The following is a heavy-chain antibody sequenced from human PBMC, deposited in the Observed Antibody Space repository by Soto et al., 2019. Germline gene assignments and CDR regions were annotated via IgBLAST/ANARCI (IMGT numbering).Heavy chain of an antibody. CDR1: GGSISRGGYY. Sequence: QVQLPQSGPGLVKPSETLSLTCTVSGGSISRGGYYWNWIRQHPGKGLEWIGYIYYSGSTYYNPSLKMRITLAVDTSKNQFSLNLSSVTAADTAVYYCARSVFPWGQGTLVTVSS. J-gene: IGHJ5*02. V-gene: IGHV4-31*03. CDR3: ARSVFP. CDR2: IYYSGST.